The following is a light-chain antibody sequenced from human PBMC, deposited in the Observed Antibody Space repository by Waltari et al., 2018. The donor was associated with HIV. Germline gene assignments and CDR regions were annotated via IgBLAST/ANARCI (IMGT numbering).Light chain of an antibody. V-gene: IGKV3-20*01. CDR1: QSVNSDF. CDR2: GAS. J-gene: IGKJ1*01. Sequence: ETVLTQSPGTLSLSLGERATLSCRASQSVNSDFLAWYQQKPGQAPRLLIYGASTRATGIPDRFRGSGSGTDFTLTISRLEPEDSAVYYCQQYGASPWTFAQGTKVEIK. CDR3: QQYGASPWT.